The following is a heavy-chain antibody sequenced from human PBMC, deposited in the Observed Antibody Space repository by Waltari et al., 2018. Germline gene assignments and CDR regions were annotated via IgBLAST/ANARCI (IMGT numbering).Heavy chain of an antibody. J-gene: IGHJ4*02. V-gene: IGHV1-2*02. Sequence: QVQLVQSGAEVKKPGASVKVSCQSSGYTFPSYYMHWVRQAPGHGLEWMGWINPNSGDTKYAQRFQGRVTVTRDTSISTAYMELSRLRSDDTAIYYCASVYSSGWYWVYWGQGTLVTVSS. D-gene: IGHD6-19*01. CDR2: INPNSGDT. CDR3: ASVYSSGWYWVY. CDR1: GYTFPSYY.